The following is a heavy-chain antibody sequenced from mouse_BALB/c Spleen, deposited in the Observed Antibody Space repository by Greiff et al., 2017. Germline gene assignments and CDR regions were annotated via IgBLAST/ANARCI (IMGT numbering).Heavy chain of an antibody. D-gene: IGHD2-4*01. CDR3: ARSLYDYDGGAYFDY. J-gene: IGHJ2*01. CDR1: GYSITSDYA. V-gene: IGHV3-2*02. CDR2: ISYSGST. Sequence: EVMLVESGPGLVKPSQSLSLTCTVTGYSITSDYAWNWIRQFPGNKLEWMGYISYSGSTSYNPSLKSRISITRDTSKNQFFLQLNSVTTEDTATYYCARSLYDYDGGAYFDYWGQGTTLTVSS.